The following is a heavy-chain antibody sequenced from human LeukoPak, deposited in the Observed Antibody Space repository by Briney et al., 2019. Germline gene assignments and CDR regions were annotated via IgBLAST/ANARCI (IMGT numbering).Heavy chain of an antibody. CDR1: GFTFSSYW. Sequence: GGSLRLSCAASGFTFSSYWMHWVRQAPGKGLVWVSRINSYGSSIRYADSVKGRFTISRDNSKNMLLLQMNSLRAEDTAVYYCAGGYGFDYWGQGTLVTVSS. CDR3: AGGYGFDY. V-gene: IGHV3-74*01. J-gene: IGHJ4*02. D-gene: IGHD5-12*01. CDR2: INSYGSSI.